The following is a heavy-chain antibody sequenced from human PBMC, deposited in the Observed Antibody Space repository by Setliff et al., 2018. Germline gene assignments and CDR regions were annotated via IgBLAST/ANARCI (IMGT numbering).Heavy chain of an antibody. J-gene: IGHJ6*03. CDR2: INYSGNT. CDR1: DGSISSFY. V-gene: IGHV4-59*01. CDR3: ARGPPGYYYYMNV. Sequence: PSETLSLTCSVSDGSISSFYWSWIRQPPGKGLEWIGYINYSGNTNYNPSLKSRVTISGDTSQNYFSLKLTSVTEADTAVYYCARGPPGYYYYMNVWGQGTTVTVSS.